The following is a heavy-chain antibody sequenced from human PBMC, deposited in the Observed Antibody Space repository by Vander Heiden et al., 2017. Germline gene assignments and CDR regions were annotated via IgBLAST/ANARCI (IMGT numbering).Heavy chain of an antibody. D-gene: IGHD6-19*01. J-gene: IGHJ3*02. CDR1: GLTFSSYA. V-gene: IGHV3-30*04. Sequence: QVQLVESGGGVVQPGRSLRLSCAASGLTFSSYAMHWVRQAPGKGLEWVAVISYDGSNKYYADSVKGRFTISRDNSKNTLYLQMNSLRAEDTAVYYCARDPGSGWYDAFDIWGQGTMVTVSS. CDR2: ISYDGSNK. CDR3: ARDPGSGWYDAFDI.